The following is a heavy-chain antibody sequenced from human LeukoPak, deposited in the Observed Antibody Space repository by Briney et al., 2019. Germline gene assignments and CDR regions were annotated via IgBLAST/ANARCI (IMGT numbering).Heavy chain of an antibody. CDR2: ISSSSSYI. Sequence: TGGSLSLSCAASGFTFSSYSMNWVRQARGKGLEWGSSISSSSSYIYYADSVKGRFTISRDNAKNSLYLQMNSLRAEDTAVYYCARASRGLVWDYSSSSYWGQGTLVTVSS. D-gene: IGHD6-13*01. CDR3: ARASRGLVWDYSSSSY. J-gene: IGHJ4*02. CDR1: GFTFSSYS. V-gene: IGHV3-21*01.